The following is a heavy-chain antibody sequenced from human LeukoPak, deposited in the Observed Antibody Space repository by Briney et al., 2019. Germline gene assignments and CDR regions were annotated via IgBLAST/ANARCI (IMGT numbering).Heavy chain of an antibody. CDR1: GCYISTYY. J-gene: IGHJ4*02. CDR2: IYYSGGT. D-gene: IGHD6-13*01. CDR3: ASSLAAAGPYDFDS. Sequence: SETLTLTCTVSGCYISTYYWRWIRQPPGKGLEWIGYIYYSGGTNYNPSLNSRVIISVDTFKNHFSLKLTSVTAADTAVYYCASSLAAAGPYDFDSWGQGTLVTVSS. V-gene: IGHV4-59*01.